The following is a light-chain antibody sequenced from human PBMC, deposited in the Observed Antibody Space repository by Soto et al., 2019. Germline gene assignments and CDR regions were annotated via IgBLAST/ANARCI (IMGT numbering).Light chain of an antibody. Sequence: QSVLTQPPSVSGAPGQRVTISCTGSSSNIGAGHDVHWYQQLPGTAPKLLIYGNSNRPSGVPDRFSGSKSGTSASLAITGLQAEDEADYYCQSYGSSLSGYVFGTGTKVTVL. CDR3: QSYGSSLSGYV. CDR2: GNS. J-gene: IGLJ1*01. CDR1: SSNIGAGHD. V-gene: IGLV1-40*01.